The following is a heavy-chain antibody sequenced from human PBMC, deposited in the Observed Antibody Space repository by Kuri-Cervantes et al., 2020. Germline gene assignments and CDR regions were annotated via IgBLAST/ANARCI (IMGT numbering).Heavy chain of an antibody. CDR3: VRTANGNYPDY. CDR1: GFTFSSHA. Sequence: GGSLRLSCAASGFTFSSHAMSWVRQAPGKGLEWVGRIRKKVNSYTTEYAASVRGRFTISRDDSKNSLYLQMDSLRTEDTAVYYCVRTANGNYPDYWGQGTLVTVSS. CDR2: IRKKVNSYTT. D-gene: IGHD2-8*01. J-gene: IGHJ4*02. V-gene: IGHV3-72*01.